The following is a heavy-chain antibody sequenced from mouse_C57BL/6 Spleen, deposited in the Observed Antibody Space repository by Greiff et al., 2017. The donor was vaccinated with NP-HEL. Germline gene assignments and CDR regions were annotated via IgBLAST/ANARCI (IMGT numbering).Heavy chain of an antibody. CDR3: AREEITTVVATEGY. Sequence: VQLQQSGAELARPGASVKLSCKASGYTFTSYGISWVKQRTGQGLEWIGEIYPRSGNTYYNEKFKGKATLTADKSSSTAYMELRSLTSEDSAVYFCAREEITTVVATEGYWGQGTTLTVSS. CDR2: IYPRSGNT. D-gene: IGHD1-1*01. V-gene: IGHV1-81*01. J-gene: IGHJ2*01. CDR1: GYTFTSYG.